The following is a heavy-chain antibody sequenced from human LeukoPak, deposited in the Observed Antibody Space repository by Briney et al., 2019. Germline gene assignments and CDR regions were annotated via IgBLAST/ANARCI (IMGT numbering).Heavy chain of an antibody. V-gene: IGHV3-48*01. D-gene: IGHD3-3*01. Sequence: PGGSLRLSCAVSGFTFSTYSMNWVRQAPGKGLEWVSYINSSSNSIYYADSVKGRFTISRDNAKNSLYLQMDSLRAEDTAVYYCARGPPPLEWLYNWFDPWGQGTLVTVSS. J-gene: IGHJ5*02. CDR2: INSSSNSI. CDR1: GFTFSTYS. CDR3: ARGPPPLEWLYNWFDP.